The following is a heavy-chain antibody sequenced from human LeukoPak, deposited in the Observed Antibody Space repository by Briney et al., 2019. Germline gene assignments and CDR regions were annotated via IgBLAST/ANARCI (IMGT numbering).Heavy chain of an antibody. CDR3: ASGGVGTGWFYC. CDR1: GFIFSNYA. CDR2: ISGSDGRT. D-gene: IGHD6-19*01. Sequence: QPGGSLRLSCAASGFIFSNYAMSWVRQAPGKGLQWVSAISGSDGRTYYADSVKGRFTISRDNSKNTLYLQMNSLGAEDTAIYYCASGGVGTGWFYCWGQGTLVTVSS. V-gene: IGHV3-23*01. J-gene: IGHJ4*01.